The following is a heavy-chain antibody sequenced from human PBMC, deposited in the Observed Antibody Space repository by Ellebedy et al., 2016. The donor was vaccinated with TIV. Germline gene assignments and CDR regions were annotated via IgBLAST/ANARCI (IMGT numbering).Heavy chain of an antibody. CDR3: TFGSGAYTLEY. V-gene: IGHV1-2*02. CDR2: ANPSSGDT. CDR1: GYRFTDYY. D-gene: IGHD3-16*01. J-gene: IGHJ4*02. Sequence: AASVKVSCKTSGYRFTDYYMHWVRQAPGQGLEWIGWANPSSGDTKYAQKCQGRVTMTRDTSISTAYMDLTSLRADDTAVYYCTFGSGAYTLEYWGQGTLAIVSS.